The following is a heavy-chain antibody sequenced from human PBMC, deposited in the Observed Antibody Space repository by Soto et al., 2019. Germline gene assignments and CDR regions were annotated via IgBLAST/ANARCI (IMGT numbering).Heavy chain of an antibody. Sequence: XETLSLTCTVSGGSISRYYWSWIRQPPGKGLEWIGYIYYSGSTSYNPSLKSRVTISIDTSKNQVSLKLNSVAAADTAVYYCASASVAGRFDYWGQGALVTVSS. CDR3: ASASVAGRFDY. D-gene: IGHD6-19*01. CDR2: IYYSGST. J-gene: IGHJ4*02. V-gene: IGHV4-59*01. CDR1: GGSISRYY.